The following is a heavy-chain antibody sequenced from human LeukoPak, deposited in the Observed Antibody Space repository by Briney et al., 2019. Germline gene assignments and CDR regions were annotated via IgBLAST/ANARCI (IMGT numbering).Heavy chain of an antibody. D-gene: IGHD3-22*01. CDR2: INPKSGGT. Sequence: ASVKLSCKASAYSITAYYMYWVRQAPGQGLESMGWINPKSGGTNYAQKFQGRVTMTRDTSINTAYMDLSRLTSDDTAMYYCARGPSSDSRGLDYFDYWGQGTLVTVSS. J-gene: IGHJ4*02. CDR3: ARGPSSDSRGLDYFDY. CDR1: AYSITAYY. V-gene: IGHV1-2*02.